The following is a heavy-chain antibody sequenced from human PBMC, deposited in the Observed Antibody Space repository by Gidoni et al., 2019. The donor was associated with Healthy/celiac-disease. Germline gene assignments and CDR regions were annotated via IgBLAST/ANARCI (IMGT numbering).Heavy chain of an antibody. CDR2: IWYDGSNK. CDR3: ARASLAYGDYLFDY. V-gene: IGHV3-33*01. Sequence: QVQLVESGGGVVQPGRSLRLSCAASGFTLSSYGMHWVRQAPGKGLEWVAVIWYDGSNKYYADSVKGRFTISRDNSKNTLYLQMNSLRAEDTAVYYCARASLAYGDYLFDYWGQGTLVTVSS. J-gene: IGHJ4*02. D-gene: IGHD4-17*01. CDR1: GFTLSSYG.